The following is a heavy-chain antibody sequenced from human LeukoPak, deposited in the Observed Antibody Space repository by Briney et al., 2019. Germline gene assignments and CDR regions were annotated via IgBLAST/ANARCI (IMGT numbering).Heavy chain of an antibody. CDR3: ARVPEYCSSTRCYEFDY. V-gene: IGHV3-13*01. CDR2: IGTAGDT. Sequence: GGSLRLSCAASGFTFSSYDMHWVRQATGKGLEWVSSIGTAGDTYYPGSVKGRFTISRENAKNSLYLQMNSLRAGDTAVYYCARVPEYCSSTRCYEFDYWAQETLVTVSS. CDR1: GFTFSSYD. J-gene: IGHJ4*02. D-gene: IGHD2-2*01.